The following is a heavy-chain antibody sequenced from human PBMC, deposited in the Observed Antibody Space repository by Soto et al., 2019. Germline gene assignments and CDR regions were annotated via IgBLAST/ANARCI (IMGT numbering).Heavy chain of an antibody. J-gene: IGHJ5*02. CDR3: ARVIRGAYYNSPLDT. CDR1: GYTFTGYF. CDR2: INHYSGGA. V-gene: IGHV1-2*02. Sequence: QVQLLQSRAQVKKPAASVKISCKASGYTFTGYFMHRVRQAPGQGLEWMGWINHYSGGADYAQSFQGRGTITRDTSISTVYMELSRLRFDDTAVYYCARVIRGAYYNSPLDTWGQGTVVTVSS. D-gene: IGHD3-10*01.